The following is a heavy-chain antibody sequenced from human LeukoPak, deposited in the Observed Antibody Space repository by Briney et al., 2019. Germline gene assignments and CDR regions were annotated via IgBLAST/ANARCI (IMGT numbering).Heavy chain of an antibody. D-gene: IGHD4-17*01. V-gene: IGHV4-31*03. CDR1: GRSISSGGYH. CDR3: ARLCYGDYPNWFDP. CDR2: IYYSGTT. J-gene: IGHJ5*02. Sequence: SETLSLTCTVSGRSISSGGYHWSWIRQHPGKGLEWIGYIYYSGTTSYNPSLKSRVTISVDTSKKKFSLKVSSVTVADTAVYYCARLCYGDYPNWFDPWGQGTLVTVSS.